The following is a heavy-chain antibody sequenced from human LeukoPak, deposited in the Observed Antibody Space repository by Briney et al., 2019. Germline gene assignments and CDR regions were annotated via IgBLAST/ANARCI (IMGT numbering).Heavy chain of an antibody. D-gene: IGHD1-26*01. CDR1: GFNFRSYW. Sequence: GGSLRLSCAASGFNFRSYWMSWVRQAPGKGLEWVANTKPDGKEEYYVDSVKGRFTISRDYATNSVHLQMNSLRAEDTAVYYCARDMLGASSTWGQGTLVTVSS. J-gene: IGHJ4*02. CDR3: ARDMLGASST. CDR2: TKPDGKEE. V-gene: IGHV3-7*01.